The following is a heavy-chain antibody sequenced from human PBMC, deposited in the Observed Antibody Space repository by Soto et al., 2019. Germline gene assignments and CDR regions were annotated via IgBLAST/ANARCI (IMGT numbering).Heavy chain of an antibody. J-gene: IGHJ6*02. Sequence: EVQLVESGGGLVQPGGSLRLSCAASGFTLSNHDMYWVRQGKGKGLEWVSAIGIGGDTYYPGSVKGRFNISRQNAKNSLYLQMNNLRAGDTAVYYCARGPGSPRYYNGMDVWGQGNTVSVSS. D-gene: IGHD3-10*01. V-gene: IGHV3-13*01. CDR3: ARGPGSPRYYNGMDV. CDR2: IGIGGDT. CDR1: GFTLSNHD.